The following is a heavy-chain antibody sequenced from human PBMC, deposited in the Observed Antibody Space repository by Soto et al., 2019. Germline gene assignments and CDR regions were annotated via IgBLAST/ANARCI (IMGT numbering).Heavy chain of an antibody. Sequence: QVQLVESGGGVVQPGRSLRLSCAASGFTFSSYGMHWVRQAPGKGLEWVAVISYDGSNKYYGDSVKGRFTISRDNSKNTTYLQMNSLRAEDTAVYYCAKDRYGSGSDKDSWGQGTLVTVSS. D-gene: IGHD3-10*01. V-gene: IGHV3-30*18. CDR2: ISYDGSNK. J-gene: IGHJ4*02. CDR1: GFTFSSYG. CDR3: AKDRYGSGSDKDS.